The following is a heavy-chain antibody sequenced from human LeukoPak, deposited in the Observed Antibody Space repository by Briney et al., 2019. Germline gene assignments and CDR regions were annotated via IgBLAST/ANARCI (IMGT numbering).Heavy chain of an antibody. CDR1: GFTFSSYW. Sequence: PGGSLRLSCEASGFTFSSYWMSWVRQTPGKGLEWVANIKPDGSEKYYADSMKGRFTVSRDNAKNSLYLQINSLRAEDTAVYYCARDQVYSGSYLRYFQQWGQGTLVTVSS. V-gene: IGHV3-7*03. CDR2: IKPDGSEK. J-gene: IGHJ1*01. CDR3: ARDQVYSGSYLRYFQQ. D-gene: IGHD1-26*01.